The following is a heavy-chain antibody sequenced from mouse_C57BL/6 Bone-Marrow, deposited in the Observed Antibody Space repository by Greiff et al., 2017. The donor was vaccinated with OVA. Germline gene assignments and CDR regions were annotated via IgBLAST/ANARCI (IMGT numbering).Heavy chain of an antibody. CDR2: ISNGGGST. Sequence: EVHLVESGGGLVQPGGSLKLSCAASGFTFSDYYMYWVRQTPEKRLEWVAYISNGGGSTYYPDTVKGRFTISRDNAKNTLYLQMSRLKSEDTAMYYCARQNYSNYVAYWGQGTLVTVSA. CDR1: GFTFSDYY. CDR3: ARQNYSNYVAY. D-gene: IGHD2-5*01. V-gene: IGHV5-12*01. J-gene: IGHJ3*01.